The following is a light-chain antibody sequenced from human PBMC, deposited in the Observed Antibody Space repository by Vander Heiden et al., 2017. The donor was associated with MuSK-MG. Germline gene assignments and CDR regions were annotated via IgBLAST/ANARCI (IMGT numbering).Light chain of an antibody. CDR1: QSISSY. J-gene: IGKJ3*01. CDR2: AAS. Sequence: DIQMTQSPSSLSASVGDRVTITCRASQSISSYLNWYQQKPGKAPKLLIYAASSLQSGVPSRFSGSGSGTDFTLTISSLQPEDFATYYGQQSYSTFGHGTKVDIK. CDR3: QQSYST. V-gene: IGKV1-39*01.